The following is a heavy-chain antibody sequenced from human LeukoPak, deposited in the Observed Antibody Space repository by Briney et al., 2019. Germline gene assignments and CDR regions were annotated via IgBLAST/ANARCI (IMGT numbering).Heavy chain of an antibody. CDR1: GFTFCSYA. D-gene: IGHD2-2*01. CDR2: ISYDGSNK. CDR3: ASGGARHTIVVVPSAFNNDY. J-gene: IGHJ4*02. Sequence: PGRSLRLSCAASGFTFCSYAMHWVRQAPGKGLEWVAVISYDGSNKYYADSVKGRFTIPRENSKNTLYLQMKSLRAEDTAVYYRASGGARHTIVVVPSAFNNDYWGQGTLVTVSS. V-gene: IGHV3-30*04.